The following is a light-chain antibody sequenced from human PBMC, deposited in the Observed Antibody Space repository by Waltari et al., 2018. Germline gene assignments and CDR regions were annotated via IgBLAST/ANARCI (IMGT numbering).Light chain of an antibody. CDR3: QQYNNYLT. CDR2: DAS. J-gene: IGKJ3*01. Sequence: IQMTQSPSTLSASVGDRVTITCRASQFISNWLAWYQNQPGKAPKLLIYDASKLKSGVPSRFSGSGSGTEFTLTIASLQPDDFATYYCQQYNNYLTFGPGTKVDI. CDR1: QFISNW. V-gene: IGKV1-5*01.